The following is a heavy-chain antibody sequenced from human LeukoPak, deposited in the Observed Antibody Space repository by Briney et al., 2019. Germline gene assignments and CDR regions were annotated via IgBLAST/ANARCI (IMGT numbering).Heavy chain of an antibody. J-gene: IGHJ6*02. CDR2: IKQDGSEK. CDR1: GFTFSSYW. D-gene: IGHD6-19*01. V-gene: IGHV3-7*01. CDR3: ARDSPRIAVVGAFGMDV. Sequence: SGGSLRLSCAASGFTFSSYWMSWVRQAPGKGLEWVANIKQDGSEKYYVDSVKGRFTISRDNAKNSLYLQMNSLRAEDTAVYYCARDSPRIAVVGAFGMDVWGQGTTVTVSS.